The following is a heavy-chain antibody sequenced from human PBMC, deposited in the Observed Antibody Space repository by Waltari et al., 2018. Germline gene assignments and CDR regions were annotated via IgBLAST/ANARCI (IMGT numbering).Heavy chain of an antibody. CDR3: ARTAWQDAFDI. CDR1: GGSFSGYY. Sequence: QVQLQQWGAGLLKPSETLSLTCAVYGGSFSGYYWSWIRQPPGKGLEWIGEINQSGSTNYNPSLKSRVTISVDTSKNQFSLKLSSVTAADTAVYYCARTAWQDAFDIWGQGTMVTVSS. V-gene: IGHV4-34*01. CDR2: INQSGST. J-gene: IGHJ3*02. D-gene: IGHD6-25*01.